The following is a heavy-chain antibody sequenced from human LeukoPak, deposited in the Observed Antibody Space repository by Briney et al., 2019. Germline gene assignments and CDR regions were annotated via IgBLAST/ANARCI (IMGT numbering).Heavy chain of an antibody. J-gene: IGHJ6*03. CDR3: ARAGELRYMDV. CDR1: GFIFSDFS. V-gene: IGHV3-7*01. CDR2: MDENDSEI. Sequence: GGSLRLSCAVSGFIFSDFSMSWVRQAPGKGLEWVGKMDENDSEIFYVDSVKGRFTISRDNAKNSLYLQMNSLRAEDTAVYYCARAGELRYMDVWGKGTAVTVSS. D-gene: IGHD3-16*01.